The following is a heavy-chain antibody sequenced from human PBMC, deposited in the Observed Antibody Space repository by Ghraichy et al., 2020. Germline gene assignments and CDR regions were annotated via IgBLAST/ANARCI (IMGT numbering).Heavy chain of an antibody. CDR1: GGSFSGYY. J-gene: IGHJ4*02. Sequence: TLSLTCAVYGGSFSGYYWSWIRQPPGKGLEWIGEINHSGSTNYNPSLKSRVTISVDTSKNQFSLKLSSVTAADTAVYYCARSRGYYDSSGYSFWGQGTLVTVSS. CDR3: ARSRGYYDSSGYSF. CDR2: INHSGST. V-gene: IGHV4-34*01. D-gene: IGHD3-22*01.